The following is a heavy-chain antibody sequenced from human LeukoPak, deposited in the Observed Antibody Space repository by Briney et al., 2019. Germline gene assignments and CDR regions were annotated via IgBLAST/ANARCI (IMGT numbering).Heavy chain of an antibody. CDR1: GYTFTSYY. CDR3: ARVSVGATMLAYFDY. V-gene: IGHV1-46*01. CDR2: INPSGGST. Sequence: AASVKVSCKASGYTFTSYYMHWVRQAPGQGLEWMGIINPSGGSTSYAQKFQGRVTMTRDMSTSTVYMELSSLRSEDTAVYYCARVSVGATMLAYFDYWGQGTLVTVSS. J-gene: IGHJ4*02. D-gene: IGHD1-26*01.